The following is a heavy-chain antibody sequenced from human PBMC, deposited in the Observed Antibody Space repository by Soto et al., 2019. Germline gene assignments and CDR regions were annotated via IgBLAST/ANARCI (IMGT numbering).Heavy chain of an antibody. CDR2: ISPYNDNT. CDR3: ARDSSGWTPGYYYYGMDV. V-gene: IGHV1-18*01. J-gene: IGHJ6*02. CDR1: GYTFTNYG. Sequence: ASVKVSGKASGYTFTNYGISWVRQAPGQGLEWMGWISPYNDNTNYAQKLQGRVTMTTDTSTSTAYMDLRSLRSDDTAVYYCARDSSGWTPGYYYYGMDVWGQGTTVTVSS. D-gene: IGHD6-19*01.